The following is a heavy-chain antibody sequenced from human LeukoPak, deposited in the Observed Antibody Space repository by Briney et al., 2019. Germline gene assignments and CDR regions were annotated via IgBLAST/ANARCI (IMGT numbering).Heavy chain of an antibody. CDR3: ASSADPSFYDSSGSDTFDI. CDR2: ISYSGRT. V-gene: IGHV4-39*01. J-gene: IGHJ3*02. CDR1: GGSITSNSYS. Sequence: EPSETLSLACTLSGGSITSNSYSWGWVRQPPGTGLEWLGTISYSGRTFYNPSLKSRVTISVDTSKNQFSLDLRSVTAADTAVYYCASSADPSFYDSSGSDTFDIRLQGTMVTVSS. D-gene: IGHD3-22*01.